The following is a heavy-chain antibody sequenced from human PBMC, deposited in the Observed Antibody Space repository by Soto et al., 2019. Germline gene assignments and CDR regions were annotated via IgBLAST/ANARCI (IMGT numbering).Heavy chain of an antibody. CDR3: LGGYISRFY. J-gene: IGHJ4*02. Sequence: QVQLVQSGAEVKKPGSSVKVSCKSSGGTFNNFAINWVRQAPGQGLEWMGRIIPILDIANNTQRLQGRLTITADRSTRTVYMELRVLTSDYTAVYYCLGGYISRFYWGRGSLVTVSS. CDR1: GGTFNNFA. CDR2: IIPILDIA. V-gene: IGHV1-69*02. D-gene: IGHD5-12*01.